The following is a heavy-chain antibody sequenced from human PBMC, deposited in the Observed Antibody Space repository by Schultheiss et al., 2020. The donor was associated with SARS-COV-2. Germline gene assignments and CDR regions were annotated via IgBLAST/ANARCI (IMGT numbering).Heavy chain of an antibody. CDR3: ASPRDESDY. J-gene: IGHJ4*02. Sequence: GGSLRLSCAASGFTFSSYSMNWVRQAPGKGLEWVSIISGNGDTTYYADSVKGRFGISRDNSKNSLYLQMKSLRAEDTAVYYCASPRDESDYWGQGTLVTVSS. CDR1: GFTFSSYS. CDR2: ISGNGDTT. D-gene: IGHD2-21*02. V-gene: IGHV3-48*01.